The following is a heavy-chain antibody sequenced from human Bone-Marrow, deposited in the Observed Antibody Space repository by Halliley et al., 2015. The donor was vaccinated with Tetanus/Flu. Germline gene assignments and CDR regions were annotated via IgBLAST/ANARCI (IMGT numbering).Heavy chain of an antibody. CDR3: ARVPWPEAYYFAY. J-gene: IGHJ4*02. CDR1: GFSVSRDY. Sequence: SLRLSCEVSGFSVSRDYMNWVRQAPGKGLEWVSVIYTGGNIFYADSVKGRFTISRDSSKNTLYLQMNSLRADDTAVYYCARVPWPEAYYFAYWGQGTLVTVSS. V-gene: IGHV3-53*01. CDR2: IYTGGNI.